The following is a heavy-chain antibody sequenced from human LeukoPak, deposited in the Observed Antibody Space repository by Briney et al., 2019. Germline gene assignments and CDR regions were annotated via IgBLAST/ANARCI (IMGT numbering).Heavy chain of an antibody. CDR3: AKDGGSYTGYFDY. CDR2: ISRSGGIT. J-gene: IGHJ4*02. Sequence: GGSLRLSCAASGFTFSSYDMNWVRQASGKGLEWVSAISRSGGITYYADSVKGRFTISRDNSKNTLYLQMNSLRADDTAVYYCAKDGGSYTGYFDYWGQGTLVTVSS. V-gene: IGHV3-23*01. D-gene: IGHD1-26*01. CDR1: GFTFSSYD.